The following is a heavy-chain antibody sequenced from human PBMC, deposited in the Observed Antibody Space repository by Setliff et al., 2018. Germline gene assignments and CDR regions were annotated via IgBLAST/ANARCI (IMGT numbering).Heavy chain of an antibody. CDR2: MNPNSGNT. D-gene: IGHD3-10*01. CDR3: ATGNYGSGSYYNRRVVPHDAFDI. Sequence: ASVKVSCKASGYTFTSYDINWVRQATGQGLEWMGWMNPNSGNTGYAQKFQGRVTMTEDTSTDTAYMELSSLRSEDTAVYYCATGNYGSGSYYNRRVVPHDAFDIWGQGTMVTVSS. V-gene: IGHV1-8*02. J-gene: IGHJ3*02. CDR1: GYTFTSYD.